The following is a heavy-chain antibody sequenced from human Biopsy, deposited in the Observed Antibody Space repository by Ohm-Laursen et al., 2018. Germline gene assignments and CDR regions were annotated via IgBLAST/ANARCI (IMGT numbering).Heavy chain of an antibody. D-gene: IGHD5-18*01. Sequence: TLSLTCIVSGGSISTDLNYWSWIRQHPGKGLEWIGYIYHSGTTYYNPSLESQVTISIDTSKNQFSLKVTSVTAADTAVYYCARATVETASFDFWGQGTLVTVSS. CDR3: ARATVETASFDF. CDR1: GGSISTDLNY. V-gene: IGHV4-31*01. CDR2: IYHSGTT. J-gene: IGHJ4*02.